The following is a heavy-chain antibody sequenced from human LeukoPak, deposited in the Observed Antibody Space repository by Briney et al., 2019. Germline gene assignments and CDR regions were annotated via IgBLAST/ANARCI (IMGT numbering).Heavy chain of an antibody. CDR3: AKGMIDYYDSSGYCWGGAFDI. V-gene: IGHV3-33*06. J-gene: IGHJ3*02. CDR1: GFTFSSYG. D-gene: IGHD3-22*01. Sequence: GGPLRLSCAASGFTFSSYGMHWVRQAPGKGLEWVAVIWYDGSKTYYADSVKGRFSISRDNYKNTLFLQMNSLRAEDTAVYYCAKGMIDYYDSSGYCWGGAFDIWGQGTMVTVSS. CDR2: IWYDGSKT.